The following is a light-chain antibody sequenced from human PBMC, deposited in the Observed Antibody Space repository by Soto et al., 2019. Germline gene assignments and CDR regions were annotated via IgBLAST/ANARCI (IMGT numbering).Light chain of an antibody. Sequence: QSVLTQPTSVSGSPGQSITISCTGVSSDIGGYNHVSWYQQHPGKVPRLIIYDVDNRPLGVSNRFSGSQSGNMASLTISGLQAEDEADYYCCAYTARTTLSWVFRGGTKLTVL. CDR1: SSDIGGYNH. J-gene: IGLJ3*02. V-gene: IGLV2-14*03. CDR2: DVD. CDR3: CAYTARTTLSWV.